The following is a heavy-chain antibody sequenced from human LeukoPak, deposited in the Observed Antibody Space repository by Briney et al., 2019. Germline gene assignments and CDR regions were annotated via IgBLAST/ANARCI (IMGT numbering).Heavy chain of an antibody. CDR1: GYTFTSYG. Sequence: ASVKVSCKASGYTFTSYGISWVRQAPGHGPEWMGIVNPSAGSTTYAQKFQGRVTMTRDTSTSTLYMELSSLRSDDTAVYYCARYSLGYCSGGSCWGYFDYWGQGTLVTVSS. V-gene: IGHV1-46*01. CDR3: ARYSLGYCSGGSCWGYFDY. D-gene: IGHD2-15*01. J-gene: IGHJ4*02. CDR2: VNPSAGST.